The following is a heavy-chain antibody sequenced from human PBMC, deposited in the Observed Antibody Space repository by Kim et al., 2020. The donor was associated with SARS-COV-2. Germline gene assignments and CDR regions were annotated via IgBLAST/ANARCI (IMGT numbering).Heavy chain of an antibody. CDR1: GFTFDDYA. D-gene: IGHD4-17*01. J-gene: IGHJ6*02. V-gene: IGHV3-9*01. CDR3: AKGYYGGLGSGMDV. Sequence: GGSLRLSCAASGFTFDDYAMHWVRQAPGKGLEWVSGISWNSGSIGYADSVKGRFTISRDNAKNSLYLQMNSLRAEDTALYYCAKGYYGGLGSGMDVWGQGTTVTVSS. CDR2: ISWNSGSI.